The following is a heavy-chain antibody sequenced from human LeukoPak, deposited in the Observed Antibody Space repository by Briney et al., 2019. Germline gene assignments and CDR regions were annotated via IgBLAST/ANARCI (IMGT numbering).Heavy chain of an antibody. Sequence: SETLSLTCTVSGGSMSSGDYYWSWIRQPPGKGLEWIGHIHYSGSTCYNPSLKSRVTISVDTSKNQFSLKLSSVTATDTAMYYCARVSGSGRWFDPWGQGTLVTVSS. CDR2: IHYSGST. CDR1: GGSMSSGDYY. V-gene: IGHV4-30-4*01. D-gene: IGHD3-10*01. J-gene: IGHJ5*02. CDR3: ARVSGSGRWFDP.